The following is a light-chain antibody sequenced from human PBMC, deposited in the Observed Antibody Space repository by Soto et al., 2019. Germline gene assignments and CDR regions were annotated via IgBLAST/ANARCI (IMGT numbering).Light chain of an antibody. J-gene: IGLJ3*02. V-gene: IGLV1-40*01. Sequence: QSVLTQPPSVSGAPGQRVTISCTGSSSNIGAGYDVHWYQQFPGTTPKFLIYGNTNRPSGVPDRFSASKSVNTASLTISGLRAEDEADYFCCSFAGRKTWVFGGGTKLTVL. CDR2: GNT. CDR1: SSNIGAGYD. CDR3: CSFAGRKTWV.